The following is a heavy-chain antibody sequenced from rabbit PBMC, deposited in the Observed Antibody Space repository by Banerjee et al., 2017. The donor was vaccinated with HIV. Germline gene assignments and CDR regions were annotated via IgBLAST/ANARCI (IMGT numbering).Heavy chain of an antibody. J-gene: IGHJ4*01. D-gene: IGHD4-2*01. CDR1: GFSFSSSYY. CDR2: INTSSGST. CDR3: ARGGYGGDSGATGL. Sequence: KPEGSLTLTCTASGFSFSSSYYMCWVRQAPGKGLEWIACINTSSGSTVYATWAKGRFTISRTSSTTVTLQMTSLTAADTATYFCARGGYGGDSGATGLWGPGTLVTVS. V-gene: IGHV1S40*01.